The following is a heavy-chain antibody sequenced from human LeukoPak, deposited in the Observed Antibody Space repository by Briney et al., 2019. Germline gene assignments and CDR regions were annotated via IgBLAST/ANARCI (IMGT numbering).Heavy chain of an antibody. Sequence: GESLKISCKGSGYSFTSYWIGWVRQIPGKGLEWIWIIYPGDSDTRYSPSFQGQVTISADKSISPAYLQWSSLKASDTAMYYCARIGYCSSTSCYWILDYWGQGTLVTVSS. CDR1: GYSFTSYW. D-gene: IGHD2-2*01. J-gene: IGHJ4*02. CDR2: IYPGDSDT. V-gene: IGHV5-51*01. CDR3: ARIGYCSSTSCYWILDY.